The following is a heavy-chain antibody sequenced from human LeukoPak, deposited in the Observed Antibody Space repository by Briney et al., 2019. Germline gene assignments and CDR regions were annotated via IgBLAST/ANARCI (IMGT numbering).Heavy chain of an antibody. D-gene: IGHD4-17*01. Sequence: GGSLRLSCAASGFTVSSNYMSWVRQAPGKGLEWVSVIYSGGSTYYADSVKGRFTISRDNSKNTLYLQMNGLRTEDTTVYYCAKDRRDYGDSCFDYWGQGTLVTVSS. CDR3: AKDRRDYGDSCFDY. V-gene: IGHV3-53*05. CDR2: IYSGGST. CDR1: GFTVSSNY. J-gene: IGHJ4*02.